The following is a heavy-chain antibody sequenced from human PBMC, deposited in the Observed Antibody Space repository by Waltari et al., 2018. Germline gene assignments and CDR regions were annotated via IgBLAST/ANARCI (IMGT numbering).Heavy chain of an antibody. CDR3: ARADMIVVVMDY. Sequence: EVQLVESGGGLVQPGGSLRLSCAASGFNYSSYEMNWVRQAPGKGLEWVSYISSSGSTIYYADSVKGRFTISRDNAKNSLYLQMNSLRAEDTAVYYCARADMIVVVMDYWGQGTLVTVSS. CDR1: GFNYSSYE. J-gene: IGHJ4*02. D-gene: IGHD3-22*01. CDR2: ISSSGSTI. V-gene: IGHV3-48*03.